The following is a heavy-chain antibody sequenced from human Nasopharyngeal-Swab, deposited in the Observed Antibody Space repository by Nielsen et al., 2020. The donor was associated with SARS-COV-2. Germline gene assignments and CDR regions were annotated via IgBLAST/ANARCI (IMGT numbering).Heavy chain of an antibody. Sequence: SETLSLTCTVSGGSISSSSYYWGWIRQPPGKGLEWIGSIYYSGSTYYNPSLKSRVTISVDTSKNQFSLKLSSVTAADTAVYYCARNYDFWSGPPYYYYVMDVWGQGTTVTVSS. CDR3: ARNYDFWSGPPYYYYVMDV. V-gene: IGHV4-39*01. CDR1: GGSISSSSYY. J-gene: IGHJ6*02. D-gene: IGHD3-3*01. CDR2: IYYSGST.